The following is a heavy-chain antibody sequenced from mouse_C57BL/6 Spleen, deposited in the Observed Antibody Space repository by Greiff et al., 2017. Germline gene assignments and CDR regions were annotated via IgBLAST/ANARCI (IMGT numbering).Heavy chain of an antibody. D-gene: IGHD2-1*01. CDR3: ARSVIYYGNYGAMDY. V-gene: IGHV1-52*01. CDR2: IDPSDSET. Sequence: QVQLKQPGAELVRPGSSVKLSCKASGYTFTSYWMHWVKQRPIQGLEWIGNIDPSDSETHYNQKFKDKATLTVDKSSSTAYMQLSSLTSEDSAVYYCARSVIYYGNYGAMDYWGQGTSVTVSS. CDR1: GYTFTSYW. J-gene: IGHJ4*01.